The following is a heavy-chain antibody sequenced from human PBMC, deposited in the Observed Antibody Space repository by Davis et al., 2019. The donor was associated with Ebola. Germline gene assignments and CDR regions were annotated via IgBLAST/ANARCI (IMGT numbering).Heavy chain of an antibody. CDR1: GFTFRSYG. CDR3: AKDNDVWSGYWYYFEN. Sequence: GESLKISCAASGFTFRSYGMHWVRQAPGKGLEWVAVIWYDGSNKHYADSVKGRFSISRDNSKNTLYLQMDSLRAEDTAVYYCAKDNDVWSGYWYYFENWGQGTLVTVSS. CDR2: IWYDGSNK. J-gene: IGHJ4*02. D-gene: IGHD3-3*01. V-gene: IGHV3-33*06.